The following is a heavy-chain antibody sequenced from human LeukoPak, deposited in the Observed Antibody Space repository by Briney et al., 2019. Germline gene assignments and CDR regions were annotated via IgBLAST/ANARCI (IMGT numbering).Heavy chain of an antibody. J-gene: IGHJ4*02. CDR2: ISTYDGKT. V-gene: IGHV1-18*01. D-gene: IGHD3-9*01. Sequence: GASVKVSCKASGYTFTIYGISWVRQAPGQGLEWMGWISTYDGKTNYAQKLQGRVTMTTDTSTSTAYMELRSLRSDDTAVYYCARDTEGDYDILTGYLKPCFDFWGQGTLVTVSS. CDR1: GYTFTIYG. CDR3: ARDTEGDYDILTGYLKPCFDF.